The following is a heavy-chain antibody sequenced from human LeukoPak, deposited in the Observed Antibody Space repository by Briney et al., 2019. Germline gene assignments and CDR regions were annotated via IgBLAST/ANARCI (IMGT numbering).Heavy chain of an antibody. Sequence: SETLSLTCTVSGGSISSSSYYWGWIRQPPGKGLEWIGSIYYSGSTYYNPSLKSRVTISVDTSKNQFSLKLSSVTAADTAVYYCAREPYYYDSSGYYAGSRFRGGFDYWGQGTLVTVSS. CDR2: IYYSGST. CDR3: AREPYYYDSSGYYAGSRFRGGFDY. J-gene: IGHJ4*02. CDR1: GGSISSSSYY. V-gene: IGHV4-39*07. D-gene: IGHD3-22*01.